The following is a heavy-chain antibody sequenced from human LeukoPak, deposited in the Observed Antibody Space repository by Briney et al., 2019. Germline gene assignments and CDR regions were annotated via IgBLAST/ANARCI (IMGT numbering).Heavy chain of an antibody. J-gene: IGHJ4*02. D-gene: IGHD6-19*01. CDR3: ARQWLVRLYYFDY. CDR2: IYYSGST. CDR1: GGSISSSSYY. Sequence: SETLSLTCTVSGGSISSSSYYWGWIRQPPGKGLEWIGSIYYSGSTYYNPSLKSRVTISVDTSKYQFSLKLSSVTAADTAVYYCARQWLVRLYYFDYWGQGTLVTVSS. V-gene: IGHV4-39*01.